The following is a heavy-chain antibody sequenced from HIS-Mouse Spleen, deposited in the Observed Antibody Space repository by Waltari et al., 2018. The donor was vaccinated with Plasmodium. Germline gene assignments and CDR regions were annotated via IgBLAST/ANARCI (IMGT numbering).Heavy chain of an antibody. CDR1: GFTFSSYW. J-gene: IGHJ6*02. CDR2: IKQDGSEK. Sequence: EVQLVESGGGLVQPGGSLRLSCAASGFTFSSYWMSWVRQAQGKGLEWVSNIKQDGSEKYYVDSVKGRFTISRDNAKNSLYLQMNSLRAEDTAVYYCARAPRYYGMDVWGQGTTVTVSS. V-gene: IGHV3-7*03. D-gene: IGHD6-6*01. CDR3: ARAPRYYGMDV.